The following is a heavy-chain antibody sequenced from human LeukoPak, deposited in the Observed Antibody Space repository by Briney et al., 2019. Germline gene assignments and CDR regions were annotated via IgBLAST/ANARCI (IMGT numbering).Heavy chain of an antibody. CDR2: FSAYNGNT. J-gene: IGHJ4*02. CDR3: ARDRLSAAGGWDLVFDY. Sequence: ASEKVSCKASGYTLPSYGILGVRQAPEQAREWMGWFSAYNGNTDYAQKFQGRVTMTTDTSTNTAYVELRSLRSDDTAVYYCARDRLSAAGGWDLVFDYWGQGTLVTVSS. CDR1: GYTLPSYG. V-gene: IGHV1-18*01. D-gene: IGHD1-26*01.